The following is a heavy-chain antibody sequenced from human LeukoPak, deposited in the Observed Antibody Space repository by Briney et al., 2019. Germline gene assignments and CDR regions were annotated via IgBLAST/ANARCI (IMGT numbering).Heavy chain of an antibody. CDR3: ANVGPDSSGYSGFDY. CDR2: IYSGGST. J-gene: IGHJ4*02. V-gene: IGHV3-66*01. CDR1: GFTVSSNY. Sequence: GGSLRLSCAASGFTVSSNYMSWVRQAPGKGLEWVSVIYSGGSTYYADSVKGRFTISRDNSKNTLYLQMNSLRAEDTAVYYCANVGPDSSGYSGFDYWGQGTLVTVSS. D-gene: IGHD3-22*01.